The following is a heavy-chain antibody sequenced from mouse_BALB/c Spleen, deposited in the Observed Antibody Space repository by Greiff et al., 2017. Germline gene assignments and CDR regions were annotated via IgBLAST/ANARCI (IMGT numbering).Heavy chain of an antibody. CDR1: GFTFSSYG. CDR3: ARHDGGAMDY. Sequence: EVQRVESGGDLVKPGGSLKLSCAASGFTFSSYGMSWVRQTPDKRLEWVATISSGGSYTYYPDSVKGRFTISRDNAKNTLYLQMSSLKSEDTAMYYCARHDGGAMDYWGQGTSVTVSS. J-gene: IGHJ4*01. D-gene: IGHD2-3*01. CDR2: ISSGGSYT. V-gene: IGHV5-6*01.